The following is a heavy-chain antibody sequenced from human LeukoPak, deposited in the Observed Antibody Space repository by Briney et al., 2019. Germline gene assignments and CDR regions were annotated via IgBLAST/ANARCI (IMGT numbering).Heavy chain of an antibody. CDR2: FVRGST. CDR3: TRAAPYGTSWYGKDDN. J-gene: IGHJ4*02. D-gene: IGHD6-13*01. CDR1: GFTLSSYP. V-gene: IGHV3-23*01. Sequence: GGSLRLSCAASGFTLSSYPMNWVRQAPGEGLEWVSTFVRGSTYYADTVQGRFTTSRDNSKNTLYLQMNSLRAEDTAVYFCTRAAPYGTSWYGKDDNWGQGTLVAVSS.